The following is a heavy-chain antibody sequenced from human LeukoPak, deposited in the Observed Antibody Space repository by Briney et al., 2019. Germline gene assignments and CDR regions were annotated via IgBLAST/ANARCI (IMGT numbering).Heavy chain of an antibody. V-gene: IGHV4-59*01. J-gene: IGHJ4*02. D-gene: IGHD4-17*01. CDR3: ASSPPTASYYFDY. CDR1: GGSISSYY. Sequence: KPSETLSLTCTVSGGSISSYYWSWIRQPPGKGLEWIGYIYYSGSTNYNPSLKSRVTISVDTSKNQFSLKLSSVTAADTAVYYCASSPPTASYYFDYWGQGTLVTVSS. CDR2: IYYSGST.